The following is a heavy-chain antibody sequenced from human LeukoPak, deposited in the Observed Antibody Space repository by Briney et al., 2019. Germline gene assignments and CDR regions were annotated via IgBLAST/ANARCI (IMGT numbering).Heavy chain of an antibody. CDR2: INSDGSST. D-gene: IGHD1-26*01. CDR3: VKDLGRYRNNCFDY. CDR1: GFTFNNYW. V-gene: IGHV3-74*01. Sequence: GGSLRLSCAASGFTFNNYWMHWVRQAPGKGLVWVSRINSDGSSTSYAESVKGRFTISRDNAKNTLYLQMDSLRAEDTAVYYCVKDLGRYRNNCFDYWGQGTLVTVSS. J-gene: IGHJ4*02.